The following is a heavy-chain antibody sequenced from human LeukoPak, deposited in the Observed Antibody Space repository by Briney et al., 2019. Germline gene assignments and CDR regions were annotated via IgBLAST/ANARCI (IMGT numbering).Heavy chain of an antibody. V-gene: IGHV1-69*05. CDR3: ATNRREYCSGGSCFSGIFDY. CDR2: IIPIFGTA. CDR1: GGTFSSYA. Sequence: ASVKVSCKASGGTFSSYAISWVRQAPGQGLEWMGGIIPIFGTANYAQKFQGRVTITTDESTSTAYKELSSLRSEDTAVYYCATNRREYCSGGSCFSGIFDYWGQGTLVTVSS. J-gene: IGHJ4*02. D-gene: IGHD2-15*01.